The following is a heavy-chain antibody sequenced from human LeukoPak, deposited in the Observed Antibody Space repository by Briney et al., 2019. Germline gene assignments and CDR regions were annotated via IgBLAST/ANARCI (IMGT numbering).Heavy chain of an antibody. D-gene: IGHD6-19*01. CDR1: GYTFTSYG. Sequence: ASVRVSCKASGYTFTSYGIGWVRQAPGQGLEWMGWISAYNGNTNYAQKLQGRVTMTTDTSTSTAYMELRSLRSDDTAVYYCARVNGEQWLANHWFDPWGQGTLVTVSS. V-gene: IGHV1-18*01. CDR2: ISAYNGNT. J-gene: IGHJ5*02. CDR3: ARVNGEQWLANHWFDP.